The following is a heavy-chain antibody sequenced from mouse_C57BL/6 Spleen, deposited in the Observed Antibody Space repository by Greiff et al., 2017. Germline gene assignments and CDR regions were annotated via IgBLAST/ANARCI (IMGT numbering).Heavy chain of an antibody. V-gene: IGHV5-16*01. CDR3: ARDRRGPFDY. Sequence: DVHLVESEGGLVQPGSSMKLSCTASGFTFSDYYMAWVRQVPEKGLEWVANINYDGSSTYYLDSLKSRFIISRDNAKNILYLQMSSLKSEDTATYYCARDRRGPFDYWGQGTTLTVSS. CDR2: INYDGSST. CDR1: GFTFSDYY. J-gene: IGHJ2*01.